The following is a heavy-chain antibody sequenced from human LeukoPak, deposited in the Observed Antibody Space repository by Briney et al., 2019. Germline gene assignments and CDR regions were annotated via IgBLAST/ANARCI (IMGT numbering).Heavy chain of an antibody. J-gene: IGHJ4*02. Sequence: GGSLRLSCAASGFPFSSHWLSWFRQSPGKGLEWVAHIKQDGSEKYYVDSVKGRFTISRDNARSSQYLQMNSLRAEDTAVYYCASGGGWVFNNWGQGTLVTVSS. V-gene: IGHV3-7*01. CDR2: IKQDGSEK. CDR3: ASGGGWVFNN. D-gene: IGHD6-19*01. CDR1: GFPFSSHW.